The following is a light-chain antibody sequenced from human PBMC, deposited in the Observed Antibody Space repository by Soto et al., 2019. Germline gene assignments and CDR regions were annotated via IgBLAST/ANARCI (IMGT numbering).Light chain of an antibody. Sequence: EVVMRQSPATLSLSPVECSTLSGRASQCIGASLAWSQHKPGQTPRILIYDTSQRDNGVPTRCSGSRSGAEFTLTINSLQSEDFAVYYCQPYNNWTVTFGGGTKVDIK. J-gene: IGKJ4*01. CDR3: QPYNNWTVT. V-gene: IGKV3-15*01. CDR2: DTS. CDR1: QCIGAS.